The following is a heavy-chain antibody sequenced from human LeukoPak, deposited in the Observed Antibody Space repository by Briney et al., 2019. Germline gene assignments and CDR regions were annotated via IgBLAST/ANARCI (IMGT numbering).Heavy chain of an antibody. D-gene: IGHD2-2*02. CDR3: AKSAAIAHHYYYYMDV. CDR2: IRYDGSNK. Sequence: RGSLRLSCAASGFTFSSYGMHWVRQAPGKGLEWVAFIRYDGSNKYYADSVKGRFTISRDNSKNTLYLQMNSLRAEDTAVYYCAKSAAIAHHYYYYMDVWGKGTTVTVSS. J-gene: IGHJ6*03. V-gene: IGHV3-30*02. CDR1: GFTFSSYG.